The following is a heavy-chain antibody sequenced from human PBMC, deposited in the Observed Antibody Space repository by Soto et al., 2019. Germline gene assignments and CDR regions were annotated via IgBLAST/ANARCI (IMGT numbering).Heavy chain of an antibody. CDR2: ISGSGGST. J-gene: IGHJ4*02. V-gene: IGHV3-23*01. D-gene: IGHD2-15*01. CDR3: AKDRKGSYCSGGTCYSFDS. Sequence: EVQLLESGGGLVQPGGSLRLSCAASGFTLGTYVMTWVRQAPGKGLEWVSAISGSGGSTNYADPVKGRFTISRDNAKNTLYLQMDSLRVEDTAVYYCAKDRKGSYCSGGTCYSFDSWGQGTLVTVPS. CDR1: GFTLGTYV.